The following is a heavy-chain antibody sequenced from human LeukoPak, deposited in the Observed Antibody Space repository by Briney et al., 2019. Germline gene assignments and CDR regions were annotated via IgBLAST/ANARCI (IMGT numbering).Heavy chain of an antibody. CDR2: INHSGST. D-gene: IGHD5-18*01. J-gene: IGHJ4*02. Sequence: SETLSLTCAVYGGSFSGYYWSWIRQPPGKGLEWIGEINHSGSTNYNPSLKSRVTISVDTSKNQFSLKLSSVTAADTAVYYCARNKIRGYSYGYVDYWGQGTLVTVSS. CDR1: GGSFSGYY. V-gene: IGHV4-34*01. CDR3: ARNKIRGYSYGYVDY.